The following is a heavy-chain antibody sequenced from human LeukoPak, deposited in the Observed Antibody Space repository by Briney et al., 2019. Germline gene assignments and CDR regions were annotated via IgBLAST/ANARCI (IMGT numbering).Heavy chain of an antibody. D-gene: IGHD6-19*01. CDR3: AREQQWLGPFDY. CDR2: IYISGST. CDR1: GGSISSYY. Sequence: PSETLSLTCTVSGGSISSYYWSWIRQPAGKGLEWIGRIYISGSTNYNPSLKSRVTMSVDTSKSQFSLRLTSVTAADTAVYYCAREQQWLGPFDYWGQGTLVTVSS. V-gene: IGHV4-4*07. J-gene: IGHJ4*02.